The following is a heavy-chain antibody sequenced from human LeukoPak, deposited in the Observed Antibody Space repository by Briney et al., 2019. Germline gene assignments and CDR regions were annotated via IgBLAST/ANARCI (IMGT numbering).Heavy chain of an antibody. CDR1: GGSISSNSYY. CDR2: IYYSGST. D-gene: IGHD3-10*01. CDR3: ARGGDRSFDY. V-gene: IGHV4-39*07. Sequence: SETLSLTCTLSGGSISSNSYYWGWIRQPPGKGLEWIGSIYYSGSTYYNPSLKSRVTISVDTSKNQFSLKLSSVTAADTAVYYCARGGDRSFDYWGQGTLVTVSS. J-gene: IGHJ4*02.